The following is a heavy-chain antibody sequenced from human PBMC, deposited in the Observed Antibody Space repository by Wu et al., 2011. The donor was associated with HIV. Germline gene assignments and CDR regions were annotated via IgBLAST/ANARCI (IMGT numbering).Heavy chain of an antibody. V-gene: IGHV1-69*08. CDR3: ARGLYCGGDCYYYYYYYYMDV. CDR2: IIPIFDTP. D-gene: IGHD2-21*01. CDR1: GGSFKSHT. J-gene: IGHJ6*03. Sequence: QVQLVQSGPEVKKPGSSVKVSCKASGGSFKSHTITWVRQAPGQGLEWMGRIIPIFDTPTYAQRFQDRVTLTADKSTGTAFLELSSLTSEDTAVYYCARGLYCGGDCYYYYYYYYMDVWGKGTTVTVSS.